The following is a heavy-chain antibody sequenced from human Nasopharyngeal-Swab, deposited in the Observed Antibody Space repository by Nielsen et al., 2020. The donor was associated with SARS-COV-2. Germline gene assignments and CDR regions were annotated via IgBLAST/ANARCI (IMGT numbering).Heavy chain of an antibody. Sequence: GESLKISCAASGFTFSHYGMHWVRQAPGKGLERVAAISYDGSNKRYVDTVKGRFTISRDNSNNTLYLEVDSLRAEDTAVYYCAKCSSRCYALHYWGQGTLVTVSS. CDR1: GFTFSHYG. D-gene: IGHD2-2*01. J-gene: IGHJ4*02. CDR3: AKCSSRCYALHY. CDR2: ISYDGSNK. V-gene: IGHV3-33*05.